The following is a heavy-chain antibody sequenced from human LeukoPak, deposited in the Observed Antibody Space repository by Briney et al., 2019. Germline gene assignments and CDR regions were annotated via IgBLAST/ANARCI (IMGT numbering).Heavy chain of an antibody. CDR3: AREVDTCFDY. J-gene: IGHJ4*02. CDR2: ISSSSSYI. V-gene: IGHV3-21*01. D-gene: IGHD5-18*01. Sequence: GGSLRLSCAASGFTFSSYSMNWVRQAPGKGREWVSSISSSSSYIYYADSVKGRFTISRDNAKNSLYLQMNSLRAEDKAVYYCAREVDTCFDYWGQGTLVTVSS. CDR1: GFTFSSYS.